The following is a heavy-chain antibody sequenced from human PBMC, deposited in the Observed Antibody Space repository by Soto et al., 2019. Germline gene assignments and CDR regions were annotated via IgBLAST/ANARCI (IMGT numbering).Heavy chain of an antibody. Sequence: SETLSLTCTVSGGSVSSGSYYWSWIRQPPGKGLEWIGYIYYSGSTYYNPSLKSRVTISVDTSKNQFSLKLNSVTAADTAVYYCARDLWGYCGTDCYPLDVWGQGTTVTVSS. CDR3: ARDLWGYCGTDCYPLDV. CDR1: GGSVSSGSYY. CDR2: IYYSGST. D-gene: IGHD2-21*02. V-gene: IGHV4-61*01. J-gene: IGHJ6*02.